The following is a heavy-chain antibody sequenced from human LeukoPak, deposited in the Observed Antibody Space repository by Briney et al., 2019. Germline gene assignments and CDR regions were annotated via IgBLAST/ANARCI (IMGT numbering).Heavy chain of an antibody. D-gene: IGHD5-18*01. V-gene: IGHV3-7*01. CDR1: GFTFSSYW. Sequence: GGSLRLSCAASGFTFSSYWMNWVRQAPGKGLEWVANIKQDGSEKYYVDSVKGRFTISRDNAKNSLYLQMNSLRAEDTAVYYCARDPSRGYTYGYEDYWGQGTLVTVSS. CDR3: ARDPSRGYTYGYEDY. J-gene: IGHJ4*02. CDR2: IKQDGSEK.